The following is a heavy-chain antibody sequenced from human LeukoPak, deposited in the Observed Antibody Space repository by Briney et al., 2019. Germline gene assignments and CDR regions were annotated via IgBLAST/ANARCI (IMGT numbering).Heavy chain of an antibody. CDR1: GFTFDDYA. CDR2: ISSSGSTI. V-gene: IGHV3-48*03. D-gene: IGHD5-24*01. Sequence: GGSLRLSCAASGFTFDDYAMNWVRQAPGKGLEWVSYISSSGSTIYYADSVKGRFTISRDNAKSSLYLQMNSLRAEDTAVYYCARGMATRFDYWGQGTLVTVSS. J-gene: IGHJ4*02. CDR3: ARGMATRFDY.